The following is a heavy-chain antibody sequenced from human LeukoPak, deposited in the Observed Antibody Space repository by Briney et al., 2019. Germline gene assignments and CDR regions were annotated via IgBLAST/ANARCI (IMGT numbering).Heavy chain of an antibody. CDR1: GFTFSNYA. D-gene: IGHD6-19*01. V-gene: IGHV3-23*01. J-gene: IGHJ4*02. Sequence: PGRSLRLSCAASGFTFSNYAMSWVRQVPGKGLEWVSTISGSGGSTYYADSLKGRFTISRDNSKNTLSLQMNSLRAEDTAVYYCAKEHGYTSGLGSLDYWGQGTLVTVST. CDR3: AKEHGYTSGLGSLDY. CDR2: ISGSGGST.